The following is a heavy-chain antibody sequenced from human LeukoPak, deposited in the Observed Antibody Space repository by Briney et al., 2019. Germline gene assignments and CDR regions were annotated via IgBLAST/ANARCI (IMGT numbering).Heavy chain of an antibody. Sequence: SETLSLTCTVSGGSISTYYWSWIRQPPGKGLEWIGYIYYSGSTNYNPSPKSRVTISVDTSKNQFSLKLSSVTPADTAVYYCARGVYPTHFDYWGQGTLVTVSS. V-gene: IGHV4-59*01. J-gene: IGHJ4*02. CDR3: ARGVYPTHFDY. D-gene: IGHD5/OR15-5a*01. CDR2: IYYSGST. CDR1: GGSISTYY.